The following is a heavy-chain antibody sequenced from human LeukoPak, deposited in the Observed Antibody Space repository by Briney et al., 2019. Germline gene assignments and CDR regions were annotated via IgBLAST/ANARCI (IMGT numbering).Heavy chain of an antibody. J-gene: IGHJ3*02. CDR2: SSGSGGST. CDR3: AKDCSSSSWAFDI. D-gene: IGHD6-13*01. Sequence: AGSLRLSCAASGFTFSSYAMSWVRQAPGKGLERVSASSGSGGSTYYADSVKGRFTISRDNSKHTLYLQINSLRAEDTAVYFCAKDCSSSSWAFDIWGQGTMVTVSS. CDR1: GFTFSSYA. V-gene: IGHV3-23*01.